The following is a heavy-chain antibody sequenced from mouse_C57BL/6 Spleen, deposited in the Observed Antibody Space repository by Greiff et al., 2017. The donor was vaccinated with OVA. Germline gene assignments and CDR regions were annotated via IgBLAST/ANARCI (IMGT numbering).Heavy chain of an antibody. CDR3: ARADDGYYCY. Sequence: VQLVESGAELVKPGASVKISCKASGYAFSSYWMNWVKQRPGKGLEWIGQIYPGDGDTNYNGKFKGKATLTADKSSSTAYMQLSSLTSEDSAVYFCARADDGYYCYWGQGTTLTVSS. CDR1: GYAFSSYW. V-gene: IGHV1-80*01. J-gene: IGHJ2*01. D-gene: IGHD2-3*01. CDR2: IYPGDGDT.